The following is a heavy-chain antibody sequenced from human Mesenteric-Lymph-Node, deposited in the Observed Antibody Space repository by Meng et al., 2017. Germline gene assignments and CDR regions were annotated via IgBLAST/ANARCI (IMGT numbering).Heavy chain of an antibody. CDR2: VTSVSTI. J-gene: IGHJ3*02. CDR3: ARLRQNAFDI. V-gene: IGHV3-11*01. Sequence: GESLKISCAASGFTFSNVWMSWIRQAPGKGLEWVSYVTSVSTIYYADSMKGRFTISRDNAKNSLFLQMNSRRAEDTAVYYCARLRQNAFDIWGKGNPGHRLL. D-gene: IGHD3-16*01. CDR1: GFTFSNVW.